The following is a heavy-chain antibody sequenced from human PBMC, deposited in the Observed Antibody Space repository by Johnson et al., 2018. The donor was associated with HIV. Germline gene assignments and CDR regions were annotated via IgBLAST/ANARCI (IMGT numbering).Heavy chain of an antibody. V-gene: IGHV3-30*04. CDR2: ISYDGSNQ. Sequence: QVQLVESGGGVVQPGRSLRLSCAASGFTFSSYAMHWVRQAPGKGLEWVAVISYDGSNQYYADSVKGRFTISRDNSKNTLYLQMNSLRVEDTAVYYCARDVREYSSSFDAFDIWGQGTMVTVSS. CDR3: ARDVREYSSSFDAFDI. D-gene: IGHD6-6*01. J-gene: IGHJ3*02. CDR1: GFTFSSYA.